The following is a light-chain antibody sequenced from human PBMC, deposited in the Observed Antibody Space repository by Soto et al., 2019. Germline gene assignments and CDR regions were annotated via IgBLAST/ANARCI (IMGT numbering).Light chain of an antibody. Sequence: EIVLTQSPGTLSLSPGERATLSCRASQSVSSSYLAWYQQKPGQAPRLLIYGASSRATGIPDRFSGSGSGTEFILTLSRVEPDAFAVYYCQQFGTSPRGTFGKGTKVAIK. J-gene: IGKJ1*01. CDR1: QSVSSSY. V-gene: IGKV3-20*01. CDR3: QQFGTSPRGT. CDR2: GAS.